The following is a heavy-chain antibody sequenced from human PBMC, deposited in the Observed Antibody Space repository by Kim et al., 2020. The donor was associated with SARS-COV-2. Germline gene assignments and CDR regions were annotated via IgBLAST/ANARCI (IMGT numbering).Heavy chain of an antibody. Sequence: SETLSLTCTVSGDSMSADYWNWIRQSPGKGLEWIGYVYFRGTTSYNPSLKSRVPISIDMSKSQFSLKLNSVTAADTAVYYCARRETRDLFTSDWGFFDYWGQGSLVTVSS. V-gene: IGHV4-59*08. J-gene: IGHJ4*02. CDR3: ARRETRDLFTSDWGFFDY. CDR1: GDSMSADY. CDR2: VYFRGTT. D-gene: IGHD7-27*01.